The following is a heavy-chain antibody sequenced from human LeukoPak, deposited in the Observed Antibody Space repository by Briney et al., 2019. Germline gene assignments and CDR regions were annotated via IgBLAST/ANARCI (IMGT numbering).Heavy chain of an antibody. J-gene: IGHJ4*02. D-gene: IGHD3-22*01. V-gene: IGHV3-33*06. CDR2: IWHDGSND. Sequence: GGSLRLSCAASGFIFSSYGMHWVRQAPGKGLEWVARIWHDGSNDDYADSVKGRFTISRDNSKNALYLQMNSLRAEDTAIYYCAKVTGDYYDTSGAFDYWGQGTLVTVSS. CDR1: GFIFSSYG. CDR3: AKVTGDYYDTSGAFDY.